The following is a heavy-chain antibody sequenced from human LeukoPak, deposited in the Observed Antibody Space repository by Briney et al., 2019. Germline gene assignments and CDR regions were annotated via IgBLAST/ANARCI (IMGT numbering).Heavy chain of an antibody. Sequence: SGGSLRLSCANSGFTFSSYSMNWVRQAPGKGLEWVSSISSGSSYIFYADSVKGRFTISKDNAKNSLYLQMNSLRAEDTAVYYCARGGTGATRDDTFDIWGQGTMVTASS. V-gene: IGHV3-21*01. CDR1: GFTFSSYS. D-gene: IGHD1-7*01. CDR3: ARGGTGATRDDTFDI. J-gene: IGHJ3*02. CDR2: ISSGSSYI.